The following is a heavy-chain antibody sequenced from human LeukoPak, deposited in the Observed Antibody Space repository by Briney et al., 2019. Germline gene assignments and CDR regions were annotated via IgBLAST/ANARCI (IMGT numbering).Heavy chain of an antibody. V-gene: IGHV4-59*01. D-gene: IGHD2-2*01. CDR2: IYYSGST. CDR3: ARVSNYARNFDY. CDR1: GGSISSYY. J-gene: IGHJ4*02. Sequence: SETLSLTCTVSGGSISSYYWSWIRQPPGKGLEWIGYIYYSGSTNYNPSLKSRVTISVDTSKNQFSLKLSSVTAADTAVYYCARVSNYARNFDYWGQGTLVTVSS.